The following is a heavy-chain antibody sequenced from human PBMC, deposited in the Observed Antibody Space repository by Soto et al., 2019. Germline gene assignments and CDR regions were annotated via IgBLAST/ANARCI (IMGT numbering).Heavy chain of an antibody. Sequence: ASVKVSCKASGYTFPNSGISGVRQAPGQGLEWMGWISAYNGNTKYAQKLQGRVTMTTDTSTSTAYMELRSLRSDDTAVYYCARGVGSGSYYNQYNWFDPWGQGTLVTAPQ. CDR3: ARGVGSGSYYNQYNWFDP. CDR1: GYTFPNSG. CDR2: ISAYNGNT. V-gene: IGHV1-18*01. D-gene: IGHD3-10*01. J-gene: IGHJ5*02.